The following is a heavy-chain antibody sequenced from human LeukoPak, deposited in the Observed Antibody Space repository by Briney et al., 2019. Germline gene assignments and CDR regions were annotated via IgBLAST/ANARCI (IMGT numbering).Heavy chain of an antibody. J-gene: IGHJ4*02. D-gene: IGHD3-10*01. CDR1: GYTLTELS. CDR3: AAGVLITMVRGVFDY. CDR2: FDPEDGET. Sequence: ASVKVSCKVSGYTLTELSMHWVRQAPGKGLEWMGGFDPEDGETIYAQKFQGRVTMTEDTSTDTAYMELSSLRSEDTAVYYCAAGVLITMVRGVFDYWGQGTLVTVSS. V-gene: IGHV1-24*01.